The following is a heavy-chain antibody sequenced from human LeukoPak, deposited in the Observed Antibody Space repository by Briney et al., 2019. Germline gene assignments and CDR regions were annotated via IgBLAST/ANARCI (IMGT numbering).Heavy chain of an antibody. J-gene: IGHJ4*02. Sequence: SETLSLTCAVSGGSISSGGYSWSWIRQPPGKGLKWIGYIYHSGSTYYNPSLKSRVTISVDRSKNQFSLKLSSVTAADTAVYYCARAKGLALYYYDSSGLLDYWGQGTLVTVSS. CDR3: ARAKGLALYYYDSSGLLDY. D-gene: IGHD3-22*01. V-gene: IGHV4-30-2*01. CDR1: GGSISSGGYS. CDR2: IYHSGST.